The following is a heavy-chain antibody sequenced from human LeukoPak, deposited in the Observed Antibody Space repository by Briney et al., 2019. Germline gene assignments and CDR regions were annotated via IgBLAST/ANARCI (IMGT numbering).Heavy chain of an antibody. CDR2: INSDGRST. CDR3: ARGRMVRGVIHYYYYMDV. J-gene: IGHJ6*03. CDR1: GFTFSRYG. V-gene: IGHV3-74*01. D-gene: IGHD3-10*01. Sequence: GGSLRLSCVASGFTFSRYGMHWVRQAPGKGLVWVSRINSDGRSTNYADSVKGRFSISRDNAKNSLYLQMNSLRAEDTALYYGARGRMVRGVIHYYYYMDVWGKGTTVTVSS.